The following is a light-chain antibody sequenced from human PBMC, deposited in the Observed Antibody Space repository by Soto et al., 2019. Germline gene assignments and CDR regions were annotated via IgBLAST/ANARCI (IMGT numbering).Light chain of an antibody. CDR2: DAS. Sequence: DIQMTQSPSTLSASVGDRVTITCRASQSISSWLAWYQQKPGKAPKLLIYDASSLESGVPSRFSGSGSGTEFALTISSLQPDDFATYYCQHALWTFGQGTKVEIK. J-gene: IGKJ1*01. CDR1: QSISSW. V-gene: IGKV1-5*01. CDR3: QHALWT.